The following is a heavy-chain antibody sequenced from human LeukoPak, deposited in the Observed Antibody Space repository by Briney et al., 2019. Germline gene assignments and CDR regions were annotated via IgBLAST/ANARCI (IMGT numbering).Heavy chain of an antibody. Sequence: GGSLRLSCAASGFTFSSYAMTWVRQAPGKGLEWVAGISGSGGTTYYADSVKGRLTVSRDNSKNTLYLQMHSLRAEDTAVYYCAKGRDTLVRGVIITTRFDNWGQGTLVAVSS. CDR1: GFTFSSYA. V-gene: IGHV3-23*01. CDR3: AKGRDTLVRGVIITTRFDN. D-gene: IGHD3-10*01. CDR2: ISGSGGTT. J-gene: IGHJ4*02.